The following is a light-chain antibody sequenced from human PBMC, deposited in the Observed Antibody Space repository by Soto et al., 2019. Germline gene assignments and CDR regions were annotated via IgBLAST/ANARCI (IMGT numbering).Light chain of an antibody. CDR3: QHYNSYSEA. Sequence: DIQMTQSPSSLYAAVGDRVTLTCRASQTVKTYLNWYQQKPGKAPKLLIYAASLLQSGVPSRFSGSGSGTEFTLTISSLQPDDFATYYCQHYNSYSEAFGQGTKVELK. CDR1: QTVKTY. CDR2: AAS. V-gene: IGKV1-5*01. J-gene: IGKJ1*01.